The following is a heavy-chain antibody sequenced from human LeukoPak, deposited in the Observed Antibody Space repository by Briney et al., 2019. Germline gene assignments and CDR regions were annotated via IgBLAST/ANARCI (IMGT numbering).Heavy chain of an antibody. CDR3: VREGELYYDHSASFDY. CDR1: GFTFSSYG. Sequence: GGSLSLSCAASGFTFSSYGMHWVRQAPGKGLEWVAVISYDGSNKYYADSVKGRFTISRDNSKNTLYLQMNSLRAEDTAVYYCVREGELYYDHSASFDYWGQGTLVTVSS. V-gene: IGHV3-30*03. D-gene: IGHD3-22*01. J-gene: IGHJ4*02. CDR2: ISYDGSNK.